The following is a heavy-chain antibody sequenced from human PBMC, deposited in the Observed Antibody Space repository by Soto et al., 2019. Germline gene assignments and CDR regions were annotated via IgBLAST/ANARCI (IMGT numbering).Heavy chain of an antibody. V-gene: IGHV3-23*01. CDR3: AKTPDRSGYRLTLDY. CDR1: GFTFSSYA. Sequence: EVQLLESGGGLVQPGGSLRLSCAASGFTFSSYAMSWVRQAPGKGLEWVSAISGSGGSTYYADSVKGRFTISRDNSKNTLYMQMNSLRAEDTAVYYCAKTPDRSGYRLTLDYWGQGTLVTVSS. CDR2: ISGSGGST. D-gene: IGHD3-22*01. J-gene: IGHJ4*02.